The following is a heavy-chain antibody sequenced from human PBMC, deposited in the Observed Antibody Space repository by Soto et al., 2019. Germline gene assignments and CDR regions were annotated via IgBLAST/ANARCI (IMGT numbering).Heavy chain of an antibody. J-gene: IGHJ4*02. CDR1: GGTFSSYA. D-gene: IGHD2-2*01. Sequence: QVQLVQSGAEVKKPGSSVKVSCKASGGTFSSYAISWVRQAPGQGLEWMGGIIPIFGTANYAQKFQGRVTITADESTRTAYMELSSLRSEDTAVYYCARLLKDCSSTSGYYFDYWGQGTLVTVSS. CDR2: IIPIFGTA. V-gene: IGHV1-69*01. CDR3: ARLLKDCSSTSGYYFDY.